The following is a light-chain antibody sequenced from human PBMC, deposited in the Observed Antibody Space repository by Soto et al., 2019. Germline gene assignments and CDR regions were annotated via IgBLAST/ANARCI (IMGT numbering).Light chain of an antibody. J-gene: IGKJ5*01. CDR1: QDISNY. CDR2: DAS. CDR3: QQYSHLIT. Sequence: DIQMPQCPSSLTASVGDRVTITCQASQDISNYLNWYQQKLGKAPKLLIYDASNLETGVPSRFSGSGSGTDFTFTISSLQPEDIATYYCQQYSHLITFGQGTRLEIK. V-gene: IGKV1-33*01.